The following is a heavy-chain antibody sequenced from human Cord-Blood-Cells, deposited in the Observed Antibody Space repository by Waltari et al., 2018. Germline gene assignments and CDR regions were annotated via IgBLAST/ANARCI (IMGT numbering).Heavy chain of an antibody. CDR1: VGSSGRYY. CDR3: ARVPYGDYEGDGDY. D-gene: IGHD4-17*01. CDR2: IYSSGST. J-gene: IGHJ4*02. Sequence: QVQLQESGPGLVKPSETLSLTCTVAVGSSGRYYGSWIGLPAGKGLEWIGYIYSSGSTNYNHSLKSRVTISVDTSKNQCSLKLSSVTAADTAVYYCARVPYGDYEGDGDYWGQGTLVTVSS. V-gene: IGHV4-59*01.